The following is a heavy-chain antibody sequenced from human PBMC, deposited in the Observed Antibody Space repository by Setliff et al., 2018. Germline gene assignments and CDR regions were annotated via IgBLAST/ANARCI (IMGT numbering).Heavy chain of an antibody. J-gene: IGHJ3*02. D-gene: IGHD2-21*02. Sequence: GGSLRLSCAASGFDFGSYAMNWVRQAPGKGLEWVSAISGRGDTTYYADSVKGRFNISRDNSKNTLSLQINSLKGEDTALYYCAKDRLRIISPQDAFDIWGQGTVVTVSS. CDR2: ISGRGDTT. CDR1: GFDFGSYA. V-gene: IGHV3-23*01. CDR3: AKDRLRIISPQDAFDI.